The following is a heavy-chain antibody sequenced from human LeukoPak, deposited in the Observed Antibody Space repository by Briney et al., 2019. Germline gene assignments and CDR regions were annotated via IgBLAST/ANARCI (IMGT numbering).Heavy chain of an antibody. J-gene: IGHJ4*02. D-gene: IGHD1/OR15-1a*01. CDR3: ARVMNREGTNY. Sequence: ASVKVSCKASGYTFTGYYMHWVRQVPGQGLEWMGWINPNSGGTKYAQKFQGRVTMTRDTSISTAYMELSRLRSDDTAVYYCARVMNREGTNYWGQGTLVTVSS. V-gene: IGHV1-2*02. CDR2: INPNSGGT. CDR1: GYTFTGYY.